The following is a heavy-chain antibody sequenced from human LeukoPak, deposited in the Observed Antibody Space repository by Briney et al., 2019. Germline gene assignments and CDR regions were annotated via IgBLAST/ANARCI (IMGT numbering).Heavy chain of an antibody. D-gene: IGHD2-15*01. V-gene: IGHV3-53*01. J-gene: IGHJ4*02. Sequence: PGGSLRLSCAASGFTVSTNYMSWVRQAPEKGLEWVSILYSRGSTYYAHSVKGRFTISRDDSKNTLYLQTNSLRAEDTAVYYCASGGMGARKFYSDPFHYWGQGTLVTVSS. CDR1: GFTVSTNY. CDR2: LYSRGST. CDR3: ASGGMGARKFYSDPFHY.